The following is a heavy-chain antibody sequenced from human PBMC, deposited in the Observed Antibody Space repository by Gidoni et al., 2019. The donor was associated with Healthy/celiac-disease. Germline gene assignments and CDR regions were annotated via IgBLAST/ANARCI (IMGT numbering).Heavy chain of an antibody. CDR1: GYPFTSYG. CDR2: ISAYNGNT. D-gene: IGHD1-7*01. Sequence: QVQLVQSGAEVKKPGASVKVSCQASGYPFTSYGLRWVRQAPGQGLEWMGWISAYNGNTNYAQKLQGRVTMTTDTSTSTAYMELRSLRSDDTAVYYCARDAYNWNYGPRNDAFDIWGQGTMVTVSS. J-gene: IGHJ3*02. CDR3: ARDAYNWNYGPRNDAFDI. V-gene: IGHV1-18*01.